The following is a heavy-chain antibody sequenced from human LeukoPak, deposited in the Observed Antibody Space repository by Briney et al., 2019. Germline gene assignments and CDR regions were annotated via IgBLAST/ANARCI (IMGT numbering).Heavy chain of an antibody. V-gene: IGHV3-20*04. J-gene: IGHJ3*02. Sequence: GGTLRLSCAASGFTFSSYGMSWVRQAPGKGLEWVSGINWNGGSTGYADSVKGRFTISRDNAKNSLYLQMNSLRAEDTALYYCARDVTYSSSWLYAFDIWGQGTMVTVSS. CDR2: INWNGGST. CDR3: ARDVTYSSSWLYAFDI. D-gene: IGHD6-13*01. CDR1: GFTFSSYG.